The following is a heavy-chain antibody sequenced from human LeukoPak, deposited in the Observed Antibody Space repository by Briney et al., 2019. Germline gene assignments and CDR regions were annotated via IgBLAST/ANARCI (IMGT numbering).Heavy chain of an antibody. J-gene: IGHJ3*02. CDR3: ASSGYSYGFGAFDI. V-gene: IGHV4-34*01. CDR1: GGSFSGYY. Sequence: PSETLSLTCAVYGGSFSGYYWSWIRQPPGKGLEWIGHIYHSGSTYYNPSLKSRVTISVDRSKNQFSLKLSSVTAADTAVYYCASSGYSYGFGAFDIWGQGTMVTVSS. D-gene: IGHD5-18*01. CDR2: IYHSGST.